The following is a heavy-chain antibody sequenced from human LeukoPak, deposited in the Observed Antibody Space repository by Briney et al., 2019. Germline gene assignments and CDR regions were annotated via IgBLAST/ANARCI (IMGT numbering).Heavy chain of an antibody. J-gene: IGHJ4*02. CDR2: IYYSGST. V-gene: IGHV4-59*01. CDR1: GDSISSYY. Sequence: SETLSLTCTVSGDSISSYYWSWIRQPPGKGLEWIGYIYYSGSTNYNPSLKSRVTISVDTSKNQFSLKLSSVTAADTAVYYCARSRGTYNLFDYWGQGTLVTVSS. D-gene: IGHD5-24*01. CDR3: ARSRGTYNLFDY.